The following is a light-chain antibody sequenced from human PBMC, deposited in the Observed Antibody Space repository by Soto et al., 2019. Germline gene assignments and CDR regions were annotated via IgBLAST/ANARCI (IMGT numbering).Light chain of an antibody. CDR2: AAS. CDR3: LQDYDYPLT. CDR1: QGIRND. J-gene: IGKJ1*01. V-gene: IGKV1-6*01. Sequence: AIQMTQSPSSLSASVGDRVTITCRASQGIRNDLGWYQQRPGKAPRLLIYAASRLQSGVPSRFSGSGSGTDFTLTITSLQPEDFATYYCLQDYDYPLTFGQGTKVEIK.